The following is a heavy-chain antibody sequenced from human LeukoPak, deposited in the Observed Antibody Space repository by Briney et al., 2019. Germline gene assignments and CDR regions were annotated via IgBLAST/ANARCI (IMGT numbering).Heavy chain of an antibody. V-gene: IGHV4-38-2*01. Sequence: PSETLSLTCAVSGYSISSGYYWGWIRQPPGKGLEWIGSIYHSGSTYYNPSLKSRVTISVDTSKNQFSLKLSSVTAADSAVYYCARGVEYYDFWSGYYYFDYWGQGTLVTVSS. CDR1: GYSISSGYY. CDR3: ARGVEYYDFWSGYYYFDY. J-gene: IGHJ4*02. D-gene: IGHD3-3*01. CDR2: IYHSGST.